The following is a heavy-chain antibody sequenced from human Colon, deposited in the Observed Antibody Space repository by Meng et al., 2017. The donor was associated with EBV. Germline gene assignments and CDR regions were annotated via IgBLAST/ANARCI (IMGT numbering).Heavy chain of an antibody. CDR3: ARDVVVPAALTVRIDY. CDR2: INGGNGKT. D-gene: IGHD2-2*01. CDR1: GYTFTSYA. Sequence: VQSWADVKKPGAYVKVSCKASGYTFTSYAIHWVRQAPGQRLEWMGWINGGNGKTKYSQKFQGRVTITRDTSASTAYMELSSLRSEDTAVYYCARDVVVPAALTVRIDYWGQGTLVTVSS. V-gene: IGHV1-3*01. J-gene: IGHJ4*02.